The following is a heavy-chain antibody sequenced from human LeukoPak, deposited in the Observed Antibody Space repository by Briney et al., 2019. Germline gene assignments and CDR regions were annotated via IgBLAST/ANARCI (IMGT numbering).Heavy chain of an antibody. J-gene: IGHJ5*02. CDR2: ISAYNGNT. V-gene: IGHV1-18*01. D-gene: IGHD3-10*01. CDR3: ARERDPYTHGYLFDP. Sequence: ASVKVSCKPSGYTFTSYGISWVRQAPRQGREWMGWISAYNGNTNYAQKLQGRVTMTTDTSTSTAYMELRSLRSDGTAVYFCARERDPYTHGYLFDPGGQGTLVTVSS. CDR1: GYTFTSYG.